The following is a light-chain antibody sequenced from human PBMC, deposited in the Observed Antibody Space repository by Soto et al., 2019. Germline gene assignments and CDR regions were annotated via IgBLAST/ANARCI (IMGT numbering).Light chain of an antibody. V-gene: IGKV1D-8*01. Sequence: VIWMTQSPSLLSASTGYGGTISCLMSQGISSYLAWYQQKPGKAPELLIYAASTLQSGVPSRFSGSGSGTDFTLTISCLQSEDFATYYCQQYYSFPPAFGQGTKVDIK. CDR3: QQYYSFPPA. J-gene: IGKJ1*01. CDR2: AAS. CDR1: QGISSY.